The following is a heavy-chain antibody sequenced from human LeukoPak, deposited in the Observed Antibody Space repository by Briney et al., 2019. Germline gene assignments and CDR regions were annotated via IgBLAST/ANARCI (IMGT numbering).Heavy chain of an antibody. V-gene: IGHV4-59*01. J-gene: IGHJ3*02. CDR1: GGSISSYY. CDR3: ARGKSGYDYAFDI. D-gene: IGHD5-12*01. CDR2: IYYSGST. Sequence: SETLSLTCTVSGGSISSYYWSWIRQPPGKGLEWIGYIYYSGSTNYNPSLKSRVTISVDTSKNQFSLKLSSVTAADTAVYYCARGKSGYDYAFDIWGQGTMVTVSS.